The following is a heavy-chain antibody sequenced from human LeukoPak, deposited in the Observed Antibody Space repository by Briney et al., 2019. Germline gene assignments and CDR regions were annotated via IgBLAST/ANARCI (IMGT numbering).Heavy chain of an antibody. Sequence: SQTLSLTCTVSGGSISSGDYYWSWIRQPPGKGLEWIGYIYYSGSTYYNPSLKSRVTISVDTSKNQFSLKLSSVTAADTAVYYCAGEKNYDVLTGNWGQGTLVTVSS. CDR2: IYYSGST. V-gene: IGHV4-30-4*01. CDR1: GGSISSGDYY. CDR3: AGEKNYDVLTGN. J-gene: IGHJ1*01. D-gene: IGHD3-9*01.